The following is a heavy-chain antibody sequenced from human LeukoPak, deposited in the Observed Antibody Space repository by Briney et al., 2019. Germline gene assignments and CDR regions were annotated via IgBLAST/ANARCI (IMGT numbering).Heavy chain of an antibody. CDR1: SYTFTNYA. V-gene: IGHV1-18*01. D-gene: IGHD6-19*01. CDR2: ISAYNGNT. CDR3: ARGWGYRSVAGRGFFDY. Sequence: ASVKVSCKASSYTFTNYAFTWVRQAPGQGLEWMGWISAYNGNTNYAQKLQGRVTMTTDTSTSTAYMELRSLRSDDTAVYYCARGWGYRSVAGRGFFDYWGQGTLVTVSS. J-gene: IGHJ4*02.